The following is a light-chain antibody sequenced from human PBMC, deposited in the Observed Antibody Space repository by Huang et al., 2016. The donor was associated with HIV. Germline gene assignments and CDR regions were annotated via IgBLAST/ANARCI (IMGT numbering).Light chain of an antibody. J-gene: IGKJ1*01. CDR1: EGIGNY. Sequence: IPLTQSPFSLSASVGNRVTITCRASEGIGNYLAWYQQRPVKAPKLLVYGASTLQNGVPSRFGGTRSETHFTLTISRLQPEEFATYYCPQLSTYPRTFGQGTRVEVK. V-gene: IGKV1-9*01. CDR3: PQLSTYPRT. CDR2: GAS.